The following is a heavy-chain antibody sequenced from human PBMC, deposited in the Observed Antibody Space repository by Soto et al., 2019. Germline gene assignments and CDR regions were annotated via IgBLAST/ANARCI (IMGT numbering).Heavy chain of an antibody. CDR2: INPDGSEK. V-gene: IGHV3-7*04. D-gene: IGHD6-19*01. Sequence: GGSMRLSCAASGFSFSNYWMNWVRQAPGKGLEWVANINPDGSEKYYVDSVKGRFAISRDNAESSLFLQMNSLKDEDTAVYYCARGQKGDAVAGTPNYWGRGSLVTVSS. J-gene: IGHJ4*02. CDR3: ARGQKGDAVAGTPNY. CDR1: GFSFSNYW.